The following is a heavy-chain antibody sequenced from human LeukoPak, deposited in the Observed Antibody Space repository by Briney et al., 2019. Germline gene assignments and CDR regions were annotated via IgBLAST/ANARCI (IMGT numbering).Heavy chain of an antibody. Sequence: KASETLSLTCTVSGGSISSYYWSWIRQPPGKGLEWIGYIYYSGSTNYNPSLKSRVTISVDTSKNQFSLKLSSVAAADTAVYYCAGQSGSWYGLWGQGTLVTVSS. CDR1: GGSISSYY. D-gene: IGHD6-13*01. CDR2: IYYSGST. CDR3: AGQSGSWYGL. J-gene: IGHJ4*02. V-gene: IGHV4-59*01.